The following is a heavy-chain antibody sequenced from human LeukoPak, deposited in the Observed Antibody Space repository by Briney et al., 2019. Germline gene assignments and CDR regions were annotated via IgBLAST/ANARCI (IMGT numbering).Heavy chain of an antibody. Sequence: GASVKVSCKASGYTFTGYYMHWVRQAPGQGLEWMGRINPNSGGTNYAQKFQGRVTMTRGTSISTAYMELSRLRSDDTAVYYCARCESGYYYVDDYWGQGTLVTVSS. J-gene: IGHJ4*02. CDR2: INPNSGGT. D-gene: IGHD3-22*01. CDR1: GYTFTGYY. V-gene: IGHV1-2*06. CDR3: ARCESGYYYVDDY.